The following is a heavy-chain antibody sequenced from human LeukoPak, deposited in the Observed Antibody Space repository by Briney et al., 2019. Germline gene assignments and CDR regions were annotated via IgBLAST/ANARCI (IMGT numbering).Heavy chain of an antibody. D-gene: IGHD6-13*01. CDR3: AMYVWYHGALDI. J-gene: IGHJ3*02. CDR1: GFTFSSYW. V-gene: IGHV3-7*01. Sequence: GGSLRLTCAASGFTFSSYWMSWVRQAPGKGLEWVASAKDDGSAKYYVDSVKGRFTISRDYAKNSLYLQMNSLRAEDTAVYYCAMYVWYHGALDIWGQGTMVTVSS. CDR2: AKDDGSAK.